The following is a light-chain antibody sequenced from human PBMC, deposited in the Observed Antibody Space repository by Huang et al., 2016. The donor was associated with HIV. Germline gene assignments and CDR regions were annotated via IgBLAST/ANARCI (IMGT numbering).Light chain of an antibody. CDR1: QSISSY. Sequence: DIQMTQSPSSLSASVGDRVTITCRASQSISSYLNWYRQKQGKAPKLLIYAASSLQSGVPSRFSGSGSGTDFTLTISSLQPEDFATYYCQQSYSTLRYTFGQGTKLEIK. CDR3: QQSYSTLRYT. V-gene: IGKV1-39*01. CDR2: AAS. J-gene: IGKJ2*01.